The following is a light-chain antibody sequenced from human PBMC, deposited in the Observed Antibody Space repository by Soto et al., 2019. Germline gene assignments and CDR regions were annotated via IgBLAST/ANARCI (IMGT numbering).Light chain of an antibody. CDR3: SSYAGSNNYV. J-gene: IGLJ1*01. CDR1: SSDIGTYNF. CDR2: DDV. Sequence: QSALTQPASVSGSPGQSITISCTGTSSDIGTYNFVSWYQQHPGKAPKFIIYDDVRRPSGVSNRFSGSKSGNTASLTISGLRAEDEADYYCSSYAGSNNYVFGTGTKVTVL. V-gene: IGLV2-23*01.